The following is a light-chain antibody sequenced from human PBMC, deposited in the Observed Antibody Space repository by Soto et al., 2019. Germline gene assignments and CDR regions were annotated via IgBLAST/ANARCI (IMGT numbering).Light chain of an antibody. J-gene: IGKJ1*01. CDR1: QSVSSSY. Sequence: EIVLTQSPGTLSLSPGERATLSCRASQSVSSSYLAWYQQKPGQAPRLLIYGASSRATGIPDRFSGSGSGTDFTLTISRLEPEDFAVYYCQQYGSSLPWTFGQGTKVEI. CDR2: GAS. V-gene: IGKV3-20*01. CDR3: QQYGSSLPWT.